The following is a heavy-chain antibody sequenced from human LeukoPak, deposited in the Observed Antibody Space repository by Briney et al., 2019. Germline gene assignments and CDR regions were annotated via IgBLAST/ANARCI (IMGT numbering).Heavy chain of an antibody. CDR1: GGSVSSGSYY. V-gene: IGHV4-61*01. CDR2: IYYSGST. D-gene: IGHD5-12*01. Sequence: SETLSLICTVSGGSVSSGSYYWSWIRQPPGKGLEWIGYIYYSGSTNYNPSLKSRVTISVDTSKNQFSLKLSSVTAADTAVYYCARDRGGYSGYDYYFDYWGQGSLVTVSS. CDR3: ARDRGGYSGYDYYFDY. J-gene: IGHJ4*02.